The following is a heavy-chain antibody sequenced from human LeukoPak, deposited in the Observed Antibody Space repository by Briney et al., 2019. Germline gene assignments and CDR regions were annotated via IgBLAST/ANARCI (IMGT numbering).Heavy chain of an antibody. J-gene: IGHJ6*03. CDR3: ARGRSSGWYYYYYYMDV. CDR1: GFTFSSYW. V-gene: IGHV3-7*01. CDR2: IKQDGSEK. Sequence: PGGSLRLSCAASGFTFSSYWMSWVRQAPGKGLEWVANIKQDGSEKYYVDSVKGRFTISRDNAKNTLYLQMNGLRAEDTAVYYCARGRSSGWYYYYYYMDVWGKGTTVTISS. D-gene: IGHD6-19*01.